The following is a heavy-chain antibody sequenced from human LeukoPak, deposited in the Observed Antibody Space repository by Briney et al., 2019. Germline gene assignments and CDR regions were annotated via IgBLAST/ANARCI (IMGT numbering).Heavy chain of an antibody. CDR3: ARCVGGNTWYTYYFMDV. CDR1: GFTFSSYE. Sequence: PGGSLRLSCAASGFTFSSYEMNWVRQAPGKWLEWVSYISSSGSTIYYADSVKGRFTISRDNAKNSLYLQMNSLRAEDTAVYYCARCVGGNTWYTYYFMDVWGKGTTVTVSS. V-gene: IGHV3-48*03. J-gene: IGHJ6*03. D-gene: IGHD6-13*01. CDR2: ISSSGSTI.